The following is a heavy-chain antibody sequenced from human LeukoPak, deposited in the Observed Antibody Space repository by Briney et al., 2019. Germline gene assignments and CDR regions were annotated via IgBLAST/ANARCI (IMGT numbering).Heavy chain of an antibody. D-gene: IGHD3-10*01. CDR2: IYYSGST. V-gene: IGHV4-59*08. J-gene: IGHJ5*02. CDR3: ARHSDYRVTMVRGAPGWFDP. Sequence: SETLSLACTVSGASISPYFWSWIRQPPGKGLEWIGYIYYSGSTNYNPSLKSRVTISVDTSKNQFSLKLSSVTAADTAVYYCARHSDYRVTMVRGAPGWFDPWGQGTLVTVSS. CDR1: GASISPYF.